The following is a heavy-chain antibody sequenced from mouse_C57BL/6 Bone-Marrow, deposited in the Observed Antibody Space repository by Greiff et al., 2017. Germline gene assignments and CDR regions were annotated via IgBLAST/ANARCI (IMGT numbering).Heavy chain of an antibody. J-gene: IGHJ2*01. CDR2: IYPRSGNT. CDR1: GYTFTSYG. CDR3: ARCDGTMSFDY. D-gene: IGHD2-4*01. Sequence: VQLQESGAELARPGASVKLSCKSSGYTFTSYGISWVKQRTGQGLEWIGEIYPRSGNTYYNEKFKGKATLTADKSSSTAYMELRSLTSEDSAVYFCARCDGTMSFDYWGQGTTLTVSS. V-gene: IGHV1-81*01.